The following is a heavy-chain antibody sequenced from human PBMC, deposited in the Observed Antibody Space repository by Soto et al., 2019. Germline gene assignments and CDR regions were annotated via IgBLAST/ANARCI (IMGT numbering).Heavy chain of an antibody. D-gene: IGHD3-3*01. CDR3: AKHGGPSYSYYMDV. Sequence: EVQLLESGGGLVQPGGSLRLSCAASGFTFSNYAMTWVRQAPGKGLEWVSVIRGSGDVTYYADSVQGRFAISRDNSKNTLSLQMNSLRDEDTAIYYCAKHGGPSYSYYMDVWGKGTTVTVSS. V-gene: IGHV3-23*01. CDR1: GFTFSNYA. CDR2: IRGSGDVT. J-gene: IGHJ6*03.